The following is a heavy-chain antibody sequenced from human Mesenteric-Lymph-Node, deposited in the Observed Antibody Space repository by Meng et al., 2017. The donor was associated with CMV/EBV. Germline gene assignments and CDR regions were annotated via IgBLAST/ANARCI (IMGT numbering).Heavy chain of an antibody. CDR3: ARPHYYGSGSSPWFDP. CDR2: IYYSGST. V-gene: IGHV4-39*01. J-gene: IGHJ5*02. Sequence: QLQLPESGPGLVKPSETLSLTCTVSGGSTSSSSYYWGWIRQPPGKGLEWIGSIYYSGSTYYNPSLKSRVTISVDTSKNQFSLKLSSVTAADTAVYYCARPHYYGSGSSPWFDPWGQGTLVTVSS. D-gene: IGHD3-10*01. CDR1: GGSTSSSSYY.